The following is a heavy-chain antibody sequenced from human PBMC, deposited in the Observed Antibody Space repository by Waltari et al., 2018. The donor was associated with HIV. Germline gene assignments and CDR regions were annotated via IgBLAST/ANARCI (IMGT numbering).Heavy chain of an antibody. D-gene: IGHD2-8*02. V-gene: IGHV1-69*06. CDR1: GGTFSSYA. CDR3: ARDRGPLLFYFDY. Sequence: QVQLVQSGAEVKKPGSSVKVSFKASGGTFSSYAISWVRQAPGQGLEWMGGIIPIFGTANYAQKFQGRVTITADISTSTAYMELSSLRSEDSAMYYCARDRGPLLFYFDYWGQGTLVTVSS. J-gene: IGHJ4*02. CDR2: IIPIFGTA.